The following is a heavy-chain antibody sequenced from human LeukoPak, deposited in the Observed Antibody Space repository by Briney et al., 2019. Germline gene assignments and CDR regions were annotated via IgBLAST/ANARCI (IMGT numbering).Heavy chain of an antibody. V-gene: IGHV3-30*18. CDR2: IAYDGSNK. CDR3: AKEGGRSWFGQLSPYYFDY. CDR1: GFTFSNYG. J-gene: IGHJ4*02. D-gene: IGHD3-10*01. Sequence: PGESLRLSCAAPGFTFSNYGMHWVRQAPGKGLEWVAVIAYDGSNKYYADSVKGRFTISRDNSKNTLYLQMNSPRAEDTAVYYCAKEGGRSWFGQLSPYYFDYWGQGTLVTVSS.